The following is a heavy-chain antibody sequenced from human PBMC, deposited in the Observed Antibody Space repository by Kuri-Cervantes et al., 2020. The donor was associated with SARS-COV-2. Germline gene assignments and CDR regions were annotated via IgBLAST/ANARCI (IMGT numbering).Heavy chain of an antibody. CDR1: GFTFGDYA. J-gene: IGHJ6*03. CDR3: AKEGSAVAGLYYYYYMDV. D-gene: IGHD6-19*01. V-gene: IGHV3-49*04. Sequence: GESLKISCTASGFTFGDYAMSWVRQAPGKGLEWVGFIRSKAYGGTTEYAASMKGRFTISRDDSKSIAYLQMNSLKTEDTAVYYCAKEGSAVAGLYYYYYMDVWGKGTTVTVSS. CDR2: IRSKAYGGTT.